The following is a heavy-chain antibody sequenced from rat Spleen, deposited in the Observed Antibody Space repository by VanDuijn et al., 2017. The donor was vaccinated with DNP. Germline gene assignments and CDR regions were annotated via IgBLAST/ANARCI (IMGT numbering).Heavy chain of an antibody. CDR1: GFTFSYYG. V-gene: IGHV5S13*01. Sequence: EVQLVESGGGVVQPGRSLKLSCAASGFTFSYYGMAWVRQPPKKGLEWVASISANAGSSSYRDSVKGRFTISRHNAENTLYLQMDSLRSEDTATYYCTTVYGGYSGWFASWGPGTMVTESS. D-gene: IGHD1-11*01. CDR2: ISANAGSS. CDR3: TTVYGGYSGWFAS. J-gene: IGHJ1*01.